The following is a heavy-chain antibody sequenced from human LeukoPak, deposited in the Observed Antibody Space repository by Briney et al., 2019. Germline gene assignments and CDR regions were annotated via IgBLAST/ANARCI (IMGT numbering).Heavy chain of an antibody. V-gene: IGHV4-59*01. CDR1: GGSISSYY. D-gene: IGHD6-19*01. CDR3: ASGSSGWHDY. J-gene: IGHJ4*02. CDR2: IYYSGST. Sequence: SESLSLTCTVAGGSISSYYGSWVRQPPGKGLEWVGYIYYSGSTNYNPSLKSRVTISVDTSKNQFSVKLSSVTAADTAVYYCASGSSGWHDYWGQGTLVTVSS.